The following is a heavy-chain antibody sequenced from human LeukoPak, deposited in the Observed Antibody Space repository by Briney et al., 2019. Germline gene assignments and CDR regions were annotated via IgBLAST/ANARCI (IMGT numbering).Heavy chain of an antibody. J-gene: IGHJ2*01. V-gene: IGHV4-39*01. CDR1: GGSISSSSYY. Sequence: PSGTLSLTCTVSGGSISSSSYYWGWVRPPPGEGLGWIGSIYYSGSTYSHPSLISRVTISVDTSKNQFCRYLSSVTGADTAVYYCPRHIDTSMVISCFDLWGRGTLVTVSP. D-gene: IGHD5-18*01. CDR3: PRHIDTSMVISCFDL. CDR2: IYYSGST.